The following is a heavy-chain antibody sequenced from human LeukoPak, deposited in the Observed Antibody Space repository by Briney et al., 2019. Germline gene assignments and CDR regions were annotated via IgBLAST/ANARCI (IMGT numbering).Heavy chain of an antibody. CDR2: ISSSSSTI. J-gene: IGHJ6*02. Sequence: PGGSLRLSCAASGFTFSSYSMNWVRQAPGKGLEWVSYISSSSSTIYYADSVKGRFTISRYNAKNSLYLQMNSLRAEDTAVYYCARGNRSLVFYYYGMDVWGQGTTVTVSS. CDR3: ARGNRSLVFYYYGMDV. V-gene: IGHV3-48*01. D-gene: IGHD6-13*01. CDR1: GFTFSSYS.